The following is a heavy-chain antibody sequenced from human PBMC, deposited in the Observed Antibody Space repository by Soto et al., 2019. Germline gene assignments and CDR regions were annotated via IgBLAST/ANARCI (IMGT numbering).Heavy chain of an antibody. Sequence: EVQLVESGGGLVQPGRSLRLSCAASGFTLEDYAMHWVRQAPGKGLEWVSGISWNSGSIGYADSVKGRFTISRDNAKNSLYLQMNSLRTEDTALYYCAKDHCSSTSCYLSDPWGQGTLVTVSS. J-gene: IGHJ5*02. CDR3: AKDHCSSTSCYLSDP. CDR1: GFTLEDYA. V-gene: IGHV3-9*01. D-gene: IGHD2-2*01. CDR2: ISWNSGSI.